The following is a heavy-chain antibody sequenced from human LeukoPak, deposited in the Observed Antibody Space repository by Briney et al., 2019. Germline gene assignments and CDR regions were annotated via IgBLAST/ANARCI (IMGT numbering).Heavy chain of an antibody. CDR3: ARTNLGEDGRYYFDY. CDR2: INTNTGNP. J-gene: IGHJ4*02. V-gene: IGHV7-4-1*02. Sequence: ASVKVSCKASGYTFTSYAMNWVRQAPGQGLEWMGWINTNTGNPTYAQGFTGRFVFSLDTSVSTAYVQISSLKAEDTAVYYCARTNLGEDGRYYFDYWGQGTLVTVSS. CDR1: GYTFTSYA. D-gene: IGHD3-16*01.